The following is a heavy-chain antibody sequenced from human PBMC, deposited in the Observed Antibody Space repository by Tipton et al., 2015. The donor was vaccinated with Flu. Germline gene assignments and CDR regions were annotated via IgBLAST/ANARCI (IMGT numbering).Heavy chain of an antibody. CDR3: ARQPSYETFGLFLPGWFDP. CDR2: IYTTGST. J-gene: IGHJ5*02. V-gene: IGHV4-61*02. CDR1: GGFITSGSYY. D-gene: IGHD3/OR15-3a*01. Sequence: LRLSCTVSGGFITSGSYYWTWIRQSAGTGLEWIGRIYTTGSTNYNPSLKSRVTISVDTSKNQFSLKLRSVTAADTAVYYCARQPSYETFGLFLPGWFDPWGQGTLVTVSS.